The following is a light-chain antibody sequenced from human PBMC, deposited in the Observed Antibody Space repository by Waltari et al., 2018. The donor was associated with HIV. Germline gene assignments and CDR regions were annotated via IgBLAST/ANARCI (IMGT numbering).Light chain of an antibody. J-gene: IGLJ1*01. CDR1: SSDVGGYHY. V-gene: IGLV2-14*03. CDR2: DVR. Sequence: QSALTQPAAVSGSPGQSITISCTGTSSDVGGYHYVAWYQQHSGKAPKLRIYDVRNRPSGVSNRFSGSKSGNTASLTISGLQAEDEADYYCSSYTSSSPYAFGTGTKVTVL. CDR3: SSYTSSSPYA.